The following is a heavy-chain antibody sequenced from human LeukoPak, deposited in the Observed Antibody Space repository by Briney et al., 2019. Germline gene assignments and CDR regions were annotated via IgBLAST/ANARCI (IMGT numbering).Heavy chain of an antibody. CDR3: AKGSLGSWYYFDY. Sequence: GGSLGLSCAASGFTFGSSAMSWVRQAPGKGPEWVATFSRSGPGTYYADSVKGRFTIFRDNSKNMLYLQMKSLRAEDTAIYYCAKGSLGSWYYFDYWGQGTLVTVSS. CDR1: GFTFGSSA. J-gene: IGHJ4*02. CDR2: FSRSGPGT. V-gene: IGHV3-23*01. D-gene: IGHD6-13*01.